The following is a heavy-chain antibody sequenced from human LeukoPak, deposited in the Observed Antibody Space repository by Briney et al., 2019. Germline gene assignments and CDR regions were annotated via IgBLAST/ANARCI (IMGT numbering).Heavy chain of an antibody. Sequence: SQALSVTLRISLWSVSKKIAAWHCTTDSPSRGLEGLGRTYYRSKWYNNYAISVKSRITINSASSTNQDSLQLNSVGPEDTATYYCASENSRGRFDYWGQGTLVTVSS. CDR2: TYYRSKWYN. CDR1: LWSVSKKIAA. CDR3: ASENSRGRFDY. V-gene: IGHV6-1*01. D-gene: IGHD6-19*01. J-gene: IGHJ4*02.